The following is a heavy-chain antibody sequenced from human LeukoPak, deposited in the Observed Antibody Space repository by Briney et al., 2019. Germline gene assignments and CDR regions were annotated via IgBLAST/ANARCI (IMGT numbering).Heavy chain of an antibody. D-gene: IGHD1-1*01. CDR2: IRNDGSDK. V-gene: IGHV3-30*02. CDR3: AKDGIARSIFDY. Sequence: GGSLRLTCAASGFTFTTYGMHWVRQAPGKGLEWVAFIRNDGSDKYYADSVKGRFTISRDNSKNRLYLQMNSLRAEDTAVYYCAKDGIARSIFDYWGQGTLVTVSS. J-gene: IGHJ4*02. CDR1: GFTFTTYG.